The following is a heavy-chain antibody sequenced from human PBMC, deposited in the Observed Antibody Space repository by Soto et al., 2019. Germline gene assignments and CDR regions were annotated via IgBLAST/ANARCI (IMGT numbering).Heavy chain of an antibody. CDR1: GYSFASYW. J-gene: IGHJ6*02. D-gene: IGHD6-6*01. CDR3: ARTRSFTLGFYYDGMDV. V-gene: IGHV5-51*01. CDR2: IYPGDSGT. Sequence: PGESLEISCQGSGYSFASYWIGCVRQMPGKDLERMGIIYPGDSGTRYSPSFQGQVTISADKSLRTAYLQWTSLKASDTALYYCARTRSFTLGFYYDGMDVWGQGTSVTVSS.